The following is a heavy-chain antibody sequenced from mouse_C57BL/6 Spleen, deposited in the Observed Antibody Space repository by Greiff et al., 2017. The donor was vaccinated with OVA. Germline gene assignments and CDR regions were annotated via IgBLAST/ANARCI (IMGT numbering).Heavy chain of an antibody. CDR1: GYTFTSYW. CDR2: IYPSDSGT. CDR3: SRKGHYSGSSYVPAY. D-gene: IGHD1-1*01. J-gene: IGHJ2*01. Sequence: VQLQQPGAELVRPGSSVKLSCKASGYTFTSYWMDWVKQRPGQGLEWIGNIYPSDSGTNYNQKFKDKATLTVDKYYSTAYMQLSILTSEDSALYYCSRKGHYSGSSYVPAYWGQGPPLTVSS. V-gene: IGHV1-61*01.